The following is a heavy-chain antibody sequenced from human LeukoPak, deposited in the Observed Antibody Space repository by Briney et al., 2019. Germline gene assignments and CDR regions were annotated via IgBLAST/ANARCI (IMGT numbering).Heavy chain of an antibody. V-gene: IGHV3-21*01. J-gene: IGHJ4*02. CDR3: ARDKEYSSSSPDY. CDR1: GFTFSSYS. CDR2: ISSSSSYI. D-gene: IGHD6-13*01. Sequence: PGGSLRLSCAASGFTFSSYSMNWVRQAPGKGLEWVSSISSSSSYIYYADSVKGRFTISRDNAKNSLYLQMNSLRAEDTAVYYCARDKEYSSSSPDYWGQGTLATVSS.